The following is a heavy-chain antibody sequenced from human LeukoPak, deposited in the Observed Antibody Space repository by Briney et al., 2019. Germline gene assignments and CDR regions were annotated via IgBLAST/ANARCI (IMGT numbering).Heavy chain of an antibody. CDR3: ATGAKGYGSGSPPN. CDR2: FDPEDGET. V-gene: IGHV1-24*01. D-gene: IGHD3-10*01. Sequence: ASVKVSCKVSGYTLTELSMHWVRQAPGKGLEWMGGFDPEDGETIYARKFQGRVTMTEDTSTDTAYMELSSLRSEDTAVYYCATGAKGYGSGSPPNWGQGTLVTVSS. CDR1: GYTLTELS. J-gene: IGHJ4*02.